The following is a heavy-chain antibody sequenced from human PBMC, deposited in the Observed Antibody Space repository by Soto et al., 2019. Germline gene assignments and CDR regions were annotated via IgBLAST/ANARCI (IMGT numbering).Heavy chain of an antibody. CDR3: ATNAIVVVPAAIVHYYYYGMDV. Sequence: SVKVSCKASGGTFSSYAISWVRQAPGQGLEWMGGIIPIFGTANYAQKFQGRVTITADESTSTAYMELSSLRSEDTAVYYCATNAIVVVPAAIVHYYYYGMDVWGQGTTVTVSS. CDR1: GGTFSSYA. CDR2: IIPIFGTA. D-gene: IGHD2-2*02. J-gene: IGHJ6*02. V-gene: IGHV1-69*13.